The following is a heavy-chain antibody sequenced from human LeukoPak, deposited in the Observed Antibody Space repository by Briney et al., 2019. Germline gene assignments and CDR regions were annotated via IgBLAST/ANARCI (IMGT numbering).Heavy chain of an antibody. CDR1: GYTFTDYY. CDR2: INPNSGGT. V-gene: IGHV1-2*02. CDR3: ARGYYDSSAYYSADY. J-gene: IGHJ4*02. Sequence: ASVKVSCKASGYTFTDYYMHWVRQAPGQGLEWMGWINPNSGGTNYAQKFQGRVTMTRDTSISTAYMELTRLRSDDTAVYYCARGYYDSSAYYSADYWGQGTLVTVSS. D-gene: IGHD3-22*01.